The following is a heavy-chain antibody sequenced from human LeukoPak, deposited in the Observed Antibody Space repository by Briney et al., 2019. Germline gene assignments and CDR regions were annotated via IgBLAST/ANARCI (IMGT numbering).Heavy chain of an antibody. D-gene: IGHD3-22*01. CDR3: ARASSSGYYYFFDY. Sequence: GGSLRLSCAASGFTFSSYAMSWVRQAPGKGLEWVSAISGSGGTTYYADSVKGRFTISRDNSKNTLYLQMNSLRAEDTAVYYCARASSSGYYYFFDYWGQGTLVTVSS. CDR2: ISGSGGTT. V-gene: IGHV3-23*01. CDR1: GFTFSSYA. J-gene: IGHJ4*02.